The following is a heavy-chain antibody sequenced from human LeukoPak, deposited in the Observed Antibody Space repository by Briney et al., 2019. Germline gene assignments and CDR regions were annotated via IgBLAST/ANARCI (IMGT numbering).Heavy chain of an antibody. V-gene: IGHV1-2*02. CDR2: INPNSGGT. CDR1: GYTFTGYY. CDR3: ARVVAAAGTSWFDP. Sequence: ASVKVSCKASGYTFTGYYMHWVRQAPGQGLEWMGWINPNSGGTNYAQKFQGRVTMTRDTSISTAYMELSRLRSDDTAVYYCARVVAAAGTSWFDPWGRGTLVTVSS. J-gene: IGHJ5*02. D-gene: IGHD6-13*01.